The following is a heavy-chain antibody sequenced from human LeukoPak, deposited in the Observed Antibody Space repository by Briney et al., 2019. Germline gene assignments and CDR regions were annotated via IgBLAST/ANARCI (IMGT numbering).Heavy chain of an antibody. CDR3: AREATTLTYYYYYYMDV. CDR2: INTNTGNP. V-gene: IGHV7-4-1*02. Sequence: ASVKVSCKASGYTFTSYGISWVRQAPGQGLEWMGWINTNTGNPTYAQGFTGRFVFSLDTSVSTAYLQISSLKAEDTAVYYCAREATTLTYYYYYYMDVWGKGTTVTVSS. D-gene: IGHD5-12*01. J-gene: IGHJ6*03. CDR1: GYTFTSYG.